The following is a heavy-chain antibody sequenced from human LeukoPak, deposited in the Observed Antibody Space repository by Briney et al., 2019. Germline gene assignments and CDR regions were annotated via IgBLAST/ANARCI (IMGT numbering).Heavy chain of an antibody. CDR2: VSGSGGST. CDR1: GFTFSSYG. V-gene: IGHV3-23*01. J-gene: IGHJ4*02. D-gene: IGHD2-2*01. Sequence: GGSLRLSCAASGFTFSSYGMSWVRQAPGKGLEWVSAVSGSGGSTYYADSVKGRFTISRDNSKNTLYLQMNSLRAEDTAVYYCAKGRSTVVPAAPFDYWGQGTLVTVSS. CDR3: AKGRSTVVPAAPFDY.